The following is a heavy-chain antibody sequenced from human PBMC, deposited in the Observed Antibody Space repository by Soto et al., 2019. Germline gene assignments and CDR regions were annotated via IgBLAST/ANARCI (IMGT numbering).Heavy chain of an antibody. CDR3: ARLLDGLLFDY. CDR2: IYYSGST. Sequence: SETLSVTCTVSGGSISSSSYYWGWIRQPPGKGLEWIGTIYYSGSTYYNPSLKSRVTISVDTSKNQFSLKLSSVTAADTAVYYCARLLDGLLFDYWGQGTLVTVSS. CDR1: GGSISSSSYY. V-gene: IGHV4-39*01. D-gene: IGHD3-9*01. J-gene: IGHJ4*02.